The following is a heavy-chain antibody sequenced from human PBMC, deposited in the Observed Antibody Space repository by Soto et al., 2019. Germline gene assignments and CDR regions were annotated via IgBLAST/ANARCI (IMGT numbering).Heavy chain of an antibody. V-gene: IGHV4-34*01. CDR1: GGSFIGYY. Sequence: PSETLSLTCAVYGGSFIGYYCICIRQPAFKWLEWIGEINHSGSTNYNPSLKSRVTISVDTSKNQFSLKLSSVTAADTAVYYCARGGSEDIVVVVAATGNWFDPWGQGTLVTVSS. CDR2: INHSGST. D-gene: IGHD2-15*01. CDR3: ARGGSEDIVVVVAATGNWFDP. J-gene: IGHJ5*02.